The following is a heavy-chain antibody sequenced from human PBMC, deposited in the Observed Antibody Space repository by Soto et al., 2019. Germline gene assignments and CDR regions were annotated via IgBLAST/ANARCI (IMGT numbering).Heavy chain of an antibody. CDR2: IYYRGST. V-gene: IGHV4-39*01. J-gene: IGHJ4*02. CDR3: ARHLHPTTGYCPSTSCYHFDY. CDR1: GDSISSSRYY. D-gene: IGHD2-2*01. Sequence: SETLSLTCTVSGDSISSSRYYWGWVRQPPGKGLEWIGSIYYRGSTYYSLSLKSRVTISVDTSKNQFSLKLSSVTAADTAVYYCARHLHPTTGYCPSTSCYHFDYWGQGTLVTVSS.